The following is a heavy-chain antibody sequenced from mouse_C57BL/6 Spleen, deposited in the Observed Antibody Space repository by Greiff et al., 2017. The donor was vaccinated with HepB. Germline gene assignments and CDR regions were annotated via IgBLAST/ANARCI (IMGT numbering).Heavy chain of an antibody. V-gene: IGHV5-9-1*02. CDR3: TRGPFDGYYPAWFAY. CDR1: GFTFSSYA. Sequence: EVQGVESGEGLVKPGGSLKLSCAASGFTFSSYAMSWVRQTPEKRLVWVAYISSGGDYIYYADTVKGRFTISRDNARNTLYLQMSSLKSEDTAMYYCTRGPFDGYYPAWFAYWGQGTLVTVSA. CDR2: ISSGGDYI. D-gene: IGHD2-3*01. J-gene: IGHJ3*01.